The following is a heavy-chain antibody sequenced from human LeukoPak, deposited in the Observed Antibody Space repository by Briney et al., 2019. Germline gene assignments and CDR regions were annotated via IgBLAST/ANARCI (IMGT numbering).Heavy chain of an antibody. CDR2: ISGSGGST. D-gene: IGHD4-23*01. V-gene: IGHV3-23*01. CDR3: AKDRDYGGNLDY. CDR1: GFTFSSYA. J-gene: IGHJ4*02. Sequence: ESGGSLRLSCAASGFTFSSYAMSWVRQAPGKGLEWVSAISGSGGSTYYADSVKGRFTISRDNSKNTLYLQMNSLRAEDTAVYYCAKDRDYGGNLDYWGQGTLVTVSS.